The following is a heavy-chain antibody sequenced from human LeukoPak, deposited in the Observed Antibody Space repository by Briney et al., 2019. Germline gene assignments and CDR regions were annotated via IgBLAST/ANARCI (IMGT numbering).Heavy chain of an antibody. Sequence: SETLSLTCTVSGGSISSGYYWGWIRQPPGKGLEWIGSIYHSGSTYYNPSLKSRVTISVDTSKNQFSLKLSSVTAADTAVYYCARVRLQHFDYWGQGTLVTVSS. V-gene: IGHV4-38-2*02. CDR2: IYHSGST. J-gene: IGHJ4*02. CDR1: GGSISSGYY. CDR3: ARVRLQHFDY. D-gene: IGHD6-13*01.